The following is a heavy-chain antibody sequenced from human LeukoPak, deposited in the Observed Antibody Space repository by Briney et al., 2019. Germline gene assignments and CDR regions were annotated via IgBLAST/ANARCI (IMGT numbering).Heavy chain of an antibody. CDR3: ARDVVYDSSAGIDDAFDI. CDR1: GFTFSSYS. Sequence: MSGGSLRLSCAASGFTFSSYSMNWVRQAPGKGLEWVSSISSSSSYIYYADSVKGRFTISRDNAKNSLYLQMNSLRAEDTAVYYCARDVVYDSSAGIDDAFDIWGQGTMVTVSS. D-gene: IGHD3-22*01. CDR2: ISSSSSYI. J-gene: IGHJ3*02. V-gene: IGHV3-21*01.